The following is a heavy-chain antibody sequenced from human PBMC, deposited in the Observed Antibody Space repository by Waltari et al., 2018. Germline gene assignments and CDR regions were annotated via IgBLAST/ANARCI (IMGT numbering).Heavy chain of an antibody. D-gene: IGHD4-17*01. Sequence: QVQLQESGPGLVKPSQTLSLTCTVSGGSISSGSYYWSWIRQPAGKGLEWIGRIYTSGSTNYNPSPKSRVTISVDTSQNQFSLKLSSVTAADTAVYYCARGSDGDKTTWDFDYWGQGTLVTVSS. V-gene: IGHV4-61*02. CDR2: IYTSGST. J-gene: IGHJ4*02. CDR3: ARGSDGDKTTWDFDY. CDR1: GGSISSGSYY.